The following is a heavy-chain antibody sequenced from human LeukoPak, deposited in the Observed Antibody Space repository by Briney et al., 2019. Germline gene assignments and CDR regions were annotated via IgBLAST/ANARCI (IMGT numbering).Heavy chain of an antibody. CDR3: ARDWWVFYSSSWYTFDY. V-gene: IGHV1-69*05. D-gene: IGHD6-13*01. CDR1: GGTFSSYA. CDR2: IIPIFGTA. Sequence: ASVKVSCKASGGTFSSYAISWVRQAPGQGLEWMGRIIPIFGTANHAQKFQGRVTITTDESTSTAYMELSSLRSEDTAVYYCARDWWVFYSSSWYTFDYWGQGTLVTVSS. J-gene: IGHJ4*02.